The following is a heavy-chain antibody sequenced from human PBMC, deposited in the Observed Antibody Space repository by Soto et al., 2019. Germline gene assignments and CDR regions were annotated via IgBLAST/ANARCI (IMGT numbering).Heavy chain of an antibody. CDR2: IVPVFGTP. CDR1: GGSFSTYS. CDR3: ARKAIIPSRLSGMDYYFTMDV. V-gene: IGHV1-69*01. D-gene: IGHD2-21*02. Sequence: QVQLVQSGAEVRKPGSSVRVSCRASGGSFSTYSISWVRQAPGQGLEWMGGIVPVFGTPNYAQKFQDRVIMTADESTTTAYMELSNLRSDDTAIYYCARKAIIPSRLSGMDYYFTMDVWGQGTTVTVSS. J-gene: IGHJ6*02.